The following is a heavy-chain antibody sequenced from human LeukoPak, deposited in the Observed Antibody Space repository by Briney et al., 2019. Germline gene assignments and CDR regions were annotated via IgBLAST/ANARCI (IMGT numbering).Heavy chain of an antibody. CDR2: ISTYNGNT. CDR1: GYTFTTFS. V-gene: IGHV1-18*01. J-gene: IGHJ4*02. Sequence: ASVKVSCKASGYTFTTFSLSWVRQAPGQGLEWMGWISTYNGNTNYAHKVQGRVTMTTDTSTSAAYMKLRSLRSDDTAVYYCARVRFRLLGVSAAISGGDFWGQGTLVTVSS. CDR3: ARVRFRLLGVSAAISGGDF. D-gene: IGHD2-2*02.